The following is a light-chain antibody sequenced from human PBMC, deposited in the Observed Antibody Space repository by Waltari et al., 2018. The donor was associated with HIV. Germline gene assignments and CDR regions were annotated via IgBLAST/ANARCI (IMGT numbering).Light chain of an antibody. CDR3: QQYYNWPYT. J-gene: IGKJ2*01. Sequence: EIVMTQSPATLSVSPGERATLSCRASQSVSSNLAWYQQKPGQAPRLLIYGASTRATGIPARCSGSGSGTEFTLTLSSLQSEDFAVYFCQQYYNWPYTFGQGTKLEIK. V-gene: IGKV3-15*01. CDR2: GAS. CDR1: QSVSSN.